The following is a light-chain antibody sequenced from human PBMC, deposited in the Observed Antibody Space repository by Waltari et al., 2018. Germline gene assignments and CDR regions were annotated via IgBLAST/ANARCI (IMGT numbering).Light chain of an antibody. CDR3: SSYTSSSTKV. Sequence: QSALTQPASVSGSPGQSTTISCTGTSSDVGGYNYFSWYQQHPGKAPKLMIYEVSNRPSGVSNRFSGSKSGNTASLTISGLQAEDEADYYCSSYTSSSTKVFGTGTKVTVL. CDR1: SSDVGGYNY. V-gene: IGLV2-14*01. J-gene: IGLJ1*01. CDR2: EVS.